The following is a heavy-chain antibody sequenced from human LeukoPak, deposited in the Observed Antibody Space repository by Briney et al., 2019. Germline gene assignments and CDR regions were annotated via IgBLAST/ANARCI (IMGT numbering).Heavy chain of an antibody. CDR2: INPSGGST. V-gene: IGHV1-46*01. CDR1: GYTFTSYY. CDR3: ARDPGSGSYGDSFDY. J-gene: IGHJ4*02. D-gene: IGHD3-10*01. Sequence: ASVKVSCKASGYTFTSYYMHWVRQAPGQGLEWMGIINPSGGSTSYAQKFQGRVTMTRDTSTSTIYMELSSLRSEDTAMYYCARDPGSGSYGDSFDYWGQGTLVTVSS.